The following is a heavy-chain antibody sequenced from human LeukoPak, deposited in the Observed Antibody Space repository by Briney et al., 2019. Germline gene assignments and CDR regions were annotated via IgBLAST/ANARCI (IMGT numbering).Heavy chain of an antibody. CDR2: IYYSGST. Sequence: SQTLSLTCTVSGGSISSGGYYWRWIRQHPGKGLEWIGYIYYSGSTYYNPSLKSRVTISVDTSKNQFSLKLSSVTAADTAVYYCARGGGMLDVGDAFDIWGQGTMVTVSS. CDR3: ARGGGMLDVGDAFDI. CDR1: GGSISSGGYY. J-gene: IGHJ3*02. V-gene: IGHV4-31*03. D-gene: IGHD2-8*01.